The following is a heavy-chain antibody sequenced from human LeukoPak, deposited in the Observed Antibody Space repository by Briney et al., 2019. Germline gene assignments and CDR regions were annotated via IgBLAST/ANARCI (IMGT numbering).Heavy chain of an antibody. V-gene: IGHV3-30*04. CDR1: GFTFSSYA. Sequence: PGRSLRLSCAASGFTFSSYAMHWVRQAPGKGQASQAVISYDGSNKYYADSVKGRFTISRDSSKNTLYLQMSSLRAEDTAVYYCARVRNYYGSGSLYPYYYYYGMDVWGKGTTVTVSS. D-gene: IGHD3-10*01. CDR3: ARVRNYYGSGSLYPYYYYYGMDV. J-gene: IGHJ6*04. CDR2: ISYDGSNK.